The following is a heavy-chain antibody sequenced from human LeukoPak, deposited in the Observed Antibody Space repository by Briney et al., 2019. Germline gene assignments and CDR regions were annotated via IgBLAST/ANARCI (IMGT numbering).Heavy chain of an antibody. J-gene: IGHJ6*03. CDR2: INHSGST. CDR1: GGSFSGYY. V-gene: IGHV4-34*01. CDR3: ARDHFLAAAGTWGYYYYYYMDV. D-gene: IGHD6-13*01. Sequence: PSETLSLTCAVYGGSFSGYYWSWIRQPPGKGLEWIGEINHSGSTNYNPSLKSRVTISVDTSKNQFSLKLSSVTAADTAVYYCARDHFLAAAGTWGYYYYYYMDVWGKGTTVTVSS.